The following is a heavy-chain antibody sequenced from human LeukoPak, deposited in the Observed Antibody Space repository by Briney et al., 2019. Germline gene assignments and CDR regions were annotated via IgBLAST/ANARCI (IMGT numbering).Heavy chain of an antibody. Sequence: TGGSLRLSCAASGFTFSSYAMHWVRQAPGKGLEWVAVISYDGSNKYYADSVKGRFTISRDNSKNTLYLQMNSLRAEDTAVYYCARDPWGRDAFDIWAKGQWSPSLQ. D-gene: IGHD1-26*01. J-gene: IGHJ3*02. CDR2: ISYDGSNK. V-gene: IGHV3-30*04. CDR3: ARDPWGRDAFDI. CDR1: GFTFSSYA.